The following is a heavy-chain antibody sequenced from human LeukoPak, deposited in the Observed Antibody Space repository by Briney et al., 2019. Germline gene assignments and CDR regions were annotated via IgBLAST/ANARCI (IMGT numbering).Heavy chain of an antibody. V-gene: IGHV4-59*01. D-gene: IGHD3-22*01. CDR2: IYYSGST. CDR1: AFTFSSYA. CDR3: ASDLGVIVRAFDF. Sequence: GSLRLSCSASAFTFSSYAMSWLRQPPGKRLEWIGYIYYSGSTNYNPSLKSRVTISVDTSKNQISLKLSSVTAADTAVYYCASDLGVIVRAFDFWGQGTMVTVSS. J-gene: IGHJ3*01.